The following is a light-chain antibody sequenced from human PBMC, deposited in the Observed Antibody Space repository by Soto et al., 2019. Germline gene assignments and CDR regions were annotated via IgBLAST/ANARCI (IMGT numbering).Light chain of an antibody. J-gene: IGKJ1*01. CDR2: GAP. CDR3: LQYGGAPET. CDR1: QSFGGSY. Sequence: IVLTQSPGTLSLSPGESATLSCRASQSFGGSYLAWYQQKPGQAPRLLIYGAPSRATGIPTRFSGSGSGTDFTLTISRLEPEEFAVYYCLQYGGAPETFGQGTKVDIK. V-gene: IGKV3-20*01.